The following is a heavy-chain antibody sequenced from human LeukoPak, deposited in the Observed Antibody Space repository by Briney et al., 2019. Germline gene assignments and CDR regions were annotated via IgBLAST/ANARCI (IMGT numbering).Heavy chain of an antibody. J-gene: IGHJ4*02. Sequence: ASVKASCKASGYTFTSYDINWVRLATGPGLAWMGWMNPNRGNTGYAQQFQGRVTMTKNTSISTAYMELRSLRSDDPAVYYCVITADYYDFWSGYYTSASFDYWGQGTLVTVSS. CDR1: GYTFTSYD. CDR2: MNPNRGNT. V-gene: IGHV1-8*01. CDR3: VITADYYDFWSGYYTSASFDY. D-gene: IGHD3-3*01.